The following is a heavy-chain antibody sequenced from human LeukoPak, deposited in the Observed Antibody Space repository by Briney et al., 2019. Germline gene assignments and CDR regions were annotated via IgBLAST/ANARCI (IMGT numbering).Heavy chain of an antibody. J-gene: IGHJ4*02. Sequence: SVKVFCKASGGTFSSYAIGWVRQAPGQGLEGMGGIIPIFGTANYAQKFQGRVTITADEFTSTAYMELSTLRSEDTAVYYCARGPSIAVAGDYASWGKGTLVTVSS. CDR1: GGTFSSYA. D-gene: IGHD6-19*01. CDR2: IIPIFGTA. CDR3: ARGPSIAVAGDYAS. V-gene: IGHV1-69*13.